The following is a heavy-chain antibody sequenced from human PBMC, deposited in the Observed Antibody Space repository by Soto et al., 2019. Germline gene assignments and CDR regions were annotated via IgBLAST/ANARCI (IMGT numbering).Heavy chain of an antibody. V-gene: IGHV3-30-3*01. J-gene: IGHJ6*02. CDR2: ISYDGSNK. D-gene: IGHD5-12*01. CDR1: GFTFSSYA. Sequence: QVQLVESGGGVVQPGRSLRLSCAASGFTFSSYAMHWVRQAPSKGLEWVAVISYDGSNKYYADSVKGRFTISRDNSKNTLYLQMNSLRAEDTAVYYCERDYYRFNSGYGFSMDVWGQGTTVTVSS. CDR3: ERDYYRFNSGYGFSMDV.